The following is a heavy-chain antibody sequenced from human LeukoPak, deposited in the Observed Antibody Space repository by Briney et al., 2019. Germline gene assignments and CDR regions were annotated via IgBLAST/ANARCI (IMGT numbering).Heavy chain of an antibody. V-gene: IGHV3-9*01. J-gene: IGHJ4*02. Sequence: PGGSLRLSCAASGFTFDDYAMHWVRQAPGKGLEWVSGISWNSGSIGYADSVKGRFTISGDNAKNSLYLQMNSLRAEDTALYYCAKGVGYDFWSGCYHFDYWGQGTLVTVSS. D-gene: IGHD3-3*01. CDR1: GFTFDDYA. CDR2: ISWNSGSI. CDR3: AKGVGYDFWSGCYHFDY.